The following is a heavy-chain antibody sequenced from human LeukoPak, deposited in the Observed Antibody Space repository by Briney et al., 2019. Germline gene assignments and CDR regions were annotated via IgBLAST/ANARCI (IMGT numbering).Heavy chain of an antibody. CDR1: GYILSSYN. CDR2: INPSGGDT. CDR3: ARNNRLGYCSGGSCSDAFDI. J-gene: IGHJ3*02. V-gene: IGHV1-46*01. D-gene: IGHD2-15*01. Sequence: ASVKVSCKASGYILSSYNMHWVRQAPGQGLGWLGIINPSGGDTKYAQKFQGRVTITADESTSTAYMELSSLRSEDTAVYYCARNNRLGYCSGGSCSDAFDIWGQGTMVTVSS.